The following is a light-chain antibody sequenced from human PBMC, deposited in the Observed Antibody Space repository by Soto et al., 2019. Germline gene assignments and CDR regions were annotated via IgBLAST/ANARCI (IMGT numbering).Light chain of an antibody. Sequence: QSALTQPASVSGSPGQSITISCTGTSSVVGSYNLVSWYQQHPGKAPKLMIYEVSKRPSGVSNRFSGSKSGNTASLTIPGLQAEDEADYYCCSYAGSSTFVFGGGTKVTVL. CDR3: CSYAGSSTFV. CDR2: EVS. J-gene: IGLJ2*01. V-gene: IGLV2-23*02. CDR1: SSVVGSYNL.